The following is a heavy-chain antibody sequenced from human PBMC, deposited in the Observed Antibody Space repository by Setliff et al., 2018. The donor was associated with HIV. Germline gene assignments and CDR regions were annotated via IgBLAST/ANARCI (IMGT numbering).Heavy chain of an antibody. CDR1: GGTFNNYA. V-gene: IGHV1-69*13. CDR2: IIPILGTT. J-gene: IGHJ5*01. CDR3: ARGTWMQARRWFDS. Sequence: ASVKVSCKASGGTFNNYAISWVRQAPGQGLEWMGGIIPILGTTNYAQKIQGRVKFSADESTGTAYMDLTRLRVDDTAIYYCARGTWMQARRWFDSWGQGTQVTVSS. D-gene: IGHD5-18*01.